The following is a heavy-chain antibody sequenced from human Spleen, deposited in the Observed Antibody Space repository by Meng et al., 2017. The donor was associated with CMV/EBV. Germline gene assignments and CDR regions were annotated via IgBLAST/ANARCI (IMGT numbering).Heavy chain of an antibody. CDR1: EFTVSSNY. CDR3: AVERNYGFWSGYVYGMDV. V-gene: IGHV3-66*02. Sequence: GGSLRLSCAASEFTVSSNYMSWVRQAPGKGLEWVSVIYSGGSTHYADSVKGRFTISRDNSKNTLYLQMNSLRAEDTAVYYCAVERNYGFWSGYVYGMDVWGQGTTVTVSS. D-gene: IGHD3-3*01. J-gene: IGHJ6*02. CDR2: IYSGGST.